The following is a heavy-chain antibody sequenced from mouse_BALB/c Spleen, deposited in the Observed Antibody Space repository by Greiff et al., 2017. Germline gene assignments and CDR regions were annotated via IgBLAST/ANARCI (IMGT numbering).Heavy chain of an antibody. Sequence: EVKLEESGGGLVQPGGSLKLSCAASGFTFSSYGMSWVRQTPDKRLELVATINSNGGSTYYQDSVKGRFTISRDNAKNTLYLQMGSLKSEDTAMYYCARDGAGRFAYWGQGTLVTVSA. J-gene: IGHJ3*01. CDR1: GFTFSSYG. CDR2: INSNGGST. D-gene: IGHD3-3*01. V-gene: IGHV5-6-3*01. CDR3: ARDGAGRFAY.